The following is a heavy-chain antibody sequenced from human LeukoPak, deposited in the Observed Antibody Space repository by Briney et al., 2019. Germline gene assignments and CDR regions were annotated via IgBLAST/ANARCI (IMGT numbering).Heavy chain of an antibody. CDR1: GFTVSSNY. CDR3: ARERGQLDY. V-gene: IGHV3-66*01. J-gene: IGHJ4*02. Sequence: GVSLRLSCVVSGFTVSSNYMSWFGQAPGKGLEWVSVIYSGGSKNYPDSVKVSFTISRDNSKNTLYLQMNSLRAEDTAVYYCARERGQLDYWGQGALVTVSS. D-gene: IGHD6-25*01. CDR2: IYSGGSK.